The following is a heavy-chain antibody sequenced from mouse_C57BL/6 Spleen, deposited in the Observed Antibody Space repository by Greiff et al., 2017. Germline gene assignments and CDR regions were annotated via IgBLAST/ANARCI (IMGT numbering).Heavy chain of an antibody. J-gene: IGHJ2*01. CDR1: GFTFTDYY. D-gene: IGHD2-1*01. CDR3: ARRDGNYGMYYLDY. CDR2: IRNKANGYTT. Sequence: VQLKESGGGLVQPGGSLSLSCAASGFTFTDYYMSWVRQPPGKALEWLGFIRNKANGYTTEYSASVKGRFTISRDNSQSILYLQMNGLRAEDSATYYCARRDGNYGMYYLDYWGQGTTLTVSS. V-gene: IGHV7-3*01.